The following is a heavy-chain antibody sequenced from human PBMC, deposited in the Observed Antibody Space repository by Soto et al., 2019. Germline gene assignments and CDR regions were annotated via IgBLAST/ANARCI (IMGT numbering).Heavy chain of an antibody. Sequence: QVQLQQWGAGLLKPSETLSLTCAVYGGSFSGSYWGWFGQPPGRGREGIGEMTPSGSPNYNPSLKSRXSIRVXXSKNQFSLKLSSVTAADTAVYYCARGIWLRSSFDYWGQGTLVTVSS. V-gene: IGHV4-34*01. J-gene: IGHJ4*02. CDR3: ARGIWLRSSFDY. D-gene: IGHD5-12*01. CDR2: MTPSGSP. CDR1: GGSFSGSY.